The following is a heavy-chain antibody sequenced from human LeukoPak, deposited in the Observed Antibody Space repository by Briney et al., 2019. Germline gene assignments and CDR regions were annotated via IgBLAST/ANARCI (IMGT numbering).Heavy chain of an antibody. J-gene: IGHJ5*02. CDR1: GGSISSYY. V-gene: IGHV4-59*01. Sequence: SETLSLTCTVSGGSISSYYWNWIRQPPGKGLEWIGYIYYSGSTNYNSSLKSRVTISVDTSKNQFSLKLSSVTAADTAVYYCARDLGGYSYGYNWFDPWGQGTLVTVSS. D-gene: IGHD5-18*01. CDR2: IYYSGST. CDR3: ARDLGGYSYGYNWFDP.